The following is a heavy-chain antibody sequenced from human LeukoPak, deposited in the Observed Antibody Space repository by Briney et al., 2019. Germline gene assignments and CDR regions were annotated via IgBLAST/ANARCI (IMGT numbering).Heavy chain of an antibody. CDR1: GFTFSSYA. D-gene: IGHD3-22*01. V-gene: IGHV3-23*01. Sequence: GGSLRLSCAASGFTFSSYAMSWVRQAPGKGLEWVSGISGSGGSTYYADSVKGRFTISRDNSKNTLYLQMNSLRAEDTAVYYCARALYYDSSGYYYGDYYYYYMDVWGKGTTVTISS. J-gene: IGHJ6*03. CDR3: ARALYYDSSGYYYGDYYYYYMDV. CDR2: ISGSGGST.